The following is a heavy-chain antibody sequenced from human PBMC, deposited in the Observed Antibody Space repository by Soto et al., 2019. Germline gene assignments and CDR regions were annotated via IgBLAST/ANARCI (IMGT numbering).Heavy chain of an antibody. Sequence: ASVKVSHKASGYTFTSYGISWVRQAPARGLEWMGWISAYNGNTNYAQKLQGRVTMTTDTSTSTAYMELRSLRSDDTDVYYCARGRPYYYDSSGYYLFDSWGQGTLVTVSS. CDR3: ARGRPYYYDSSGYYLFDS. D-gene: IGHD3-22*01. V-gene: IGHV1-18*01. J-gene: IGHJ4*02. CDR1: GYTFTSYG. CDR2: ISAYNGNT.